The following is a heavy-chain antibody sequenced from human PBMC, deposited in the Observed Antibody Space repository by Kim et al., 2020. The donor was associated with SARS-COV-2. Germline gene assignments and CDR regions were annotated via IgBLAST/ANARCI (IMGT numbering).Heavy chain of an antibody. V-gene: IGHV5-51*01. CDR3: ARMSTINAVSFYFDS. J-gene: IGHJ4*02. Sequence: GESLKISCQAFGYTFSNYWIAWVRQLPGKGLEWMGIIYPYDSDTTYTPSFQGQVTFSADKSISTAYLQWSSLRSSDTAIYYCARMSTINAVSFYFDSWGPGTLVTVSS. D-gene: IGHD1-20*01. CDR2: IYPYDSDT. CDR1: GYTFSNYW.